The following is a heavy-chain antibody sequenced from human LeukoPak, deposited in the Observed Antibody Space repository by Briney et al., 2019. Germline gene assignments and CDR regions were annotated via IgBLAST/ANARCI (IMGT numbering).Heavy chain of an antibody. CDR3: ARDAGWGYYDL. CDR2: IDKHGNGK. Sequence: GGSLRLSCVASGSTFSTSWVTWVRQAPGTGLEWVANIDKHGNGKYYVDSVKGRFAISRDYASNSVFLQMDSLRAEDTSVYYCARDAGWGYYDLWGQGAPVTVSS. D-gene: IGHD1-26*01. J-gene: IGHJ4*02. V-gene: IGHV3-7*01. CDR1: GSTFSTSW.